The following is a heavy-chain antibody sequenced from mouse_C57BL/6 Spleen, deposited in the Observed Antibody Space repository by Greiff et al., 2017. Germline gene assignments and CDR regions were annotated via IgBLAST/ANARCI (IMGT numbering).Heavy chain of an antibody. CDR2: ISSGGSYT. CDR1: GFTFSSYG. CDR3: ARQEAYYSNYGGDYFDY. J-gene: IGHJ2*01. D-gene: IGHD2-5*01. V-gene: IGHV5-6*01. Sequence: EVQRVESGGDLVKPGGSLKLSCAASGFTFSSYGMSWVRQTPDKRLEWVATISSGGSYTYYPDSVKGRFTISRDNAKNTLYLQMSSLKSEDTAMYYCARQEAYYSNYGGDYFDYWGQGTTLTVSS.